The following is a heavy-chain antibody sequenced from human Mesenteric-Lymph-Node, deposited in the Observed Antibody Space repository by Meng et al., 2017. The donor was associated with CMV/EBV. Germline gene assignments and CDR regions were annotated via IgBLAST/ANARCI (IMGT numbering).Heavy chain of an antibody. CDR2: IYHSGST. D-gene: IGHD6-6*01. V-gene: IGHV4-4*02. CDR3: VTSSADY. CDR1: GFSLTTRGVG. J-gene: IGHJ4*02. Sequence: LTLTCTFSGFSLTTRGVGVGWIRQPPGRALEWIGEIYHSGSTNYNPSLKSRVTISVDKSKNQFSLKLSSVTAADTAMYYCVTSSADYWGQGTLVTVSS.